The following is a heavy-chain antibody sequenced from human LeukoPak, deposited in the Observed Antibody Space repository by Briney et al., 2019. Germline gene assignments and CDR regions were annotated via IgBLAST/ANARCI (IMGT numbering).Heavy chain of an antibody. CDR3: ARDGHAYGRGSPHY. D-gene: IGHD3-10*01. V-gene: IGHV3-11*01. CDR1: GFIFSDYY. Sequence: GGSLRLSCAASGFIFSDYYMSWFRQAPGKGLEWVSYISSSGSTKYYADSVKGRFTISRDNAKNSYLQMNSLRAEDTAVYYCARDGHAYGRGSPHYWGQGTLVTVSS. CDR2: ISSSGSTK. J-gene: IGHJ4*02.